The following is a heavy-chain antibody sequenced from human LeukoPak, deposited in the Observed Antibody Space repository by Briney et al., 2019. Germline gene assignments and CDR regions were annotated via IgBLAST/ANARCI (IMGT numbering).Heavy chain of an antibody. CDR2: IGGSGGRT. CDR3: AKRGVVIRVVLVGFHKEAYYFDS. CDR1: GFTLSNYG. V-gene: IGHV3-23*01. Sequence: GGSLRLSCAVSGFTLSNYGMSWVRQAPGKGLEWVAGIGGSGGRTNYADSVKGRFTISRDSPKNTLYLQMNSLRAEDTAVYFCAKRGVVIRVVLVGFHKEAYYFDSWGQGALVTVSS. J-gene: IGHJ4*02. D-gene: IGHD3-10*01.